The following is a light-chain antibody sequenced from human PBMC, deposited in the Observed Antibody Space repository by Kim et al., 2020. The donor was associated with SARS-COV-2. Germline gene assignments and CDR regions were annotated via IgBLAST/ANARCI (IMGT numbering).Light chain of an antibody. CDR1: SSNIGAGYD. CDR3: QSYDSSLSAYV. CDR2: GNN. V-gene: IGLV1-40*01. J-gene: IGLJ1*01. Sequence: GGTISCTGSSSNIGAGYDVHWYQQLPGAAPKLLIYGNNNRPSGVPDRLSASKSGTSASLAITGLQAEDEADYYCQSYDSSLSAYVFGTGTKVTVL.